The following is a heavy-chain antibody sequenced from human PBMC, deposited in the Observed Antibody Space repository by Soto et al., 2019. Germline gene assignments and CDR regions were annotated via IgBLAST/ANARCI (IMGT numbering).Heavy chain of an antibody. J-gene: IGHJ5*01. CDR3: VKHRDCAGDTCYSGEFDS. CDR2: IYGSGRT. CDR1: GSSMTTYY. D-gene: IGHD2-15*01. V-gene: IGHV4-59*08. Sequence: PSETLSLTCSVSGSSMTTYYWHWIRQAPGKGLELIGFVYIYGSGRTSYNPSLKSRVTISVDTSNNQFSLKLNSVTAADTAIYYCVKHRDCAGDTCYSGEFDSWGQGTLVTVSS.